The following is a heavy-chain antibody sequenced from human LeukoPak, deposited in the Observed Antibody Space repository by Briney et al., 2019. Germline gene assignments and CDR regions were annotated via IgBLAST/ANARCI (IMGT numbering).Heavy chain of an antibody. CDR3: ARSQTLTGTVYYYYMDV. Sequence: SETLSLTCAVYGGSLNGHYWSWIRQPPGKGLEWIGESGHRGGTKFNPSLKSRVTMSVDTSKNQFSLKLSSVTAADTAVYYCARSQTLTGTVYYYYMDVWGKGTTVTVSS. V-gene: IGHV4-34*01. CDR2: SGHRGGT. CDR1: GGSLNGHY. J-gene: IGHJ6*03. D-gene: IGHD1-20*01.